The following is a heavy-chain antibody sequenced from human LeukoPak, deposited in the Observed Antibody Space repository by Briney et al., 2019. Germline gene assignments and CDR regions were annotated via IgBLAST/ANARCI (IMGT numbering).Heavy chain of an antibody. J-gene: IGHJ6*03. CDR3: ARQGKFGVPKARRSYFYMDV. CDR1: GYTFTSYG. V-gene: IGHV1-46*01. CDR2: IKPSDGTT. Sequence: ASVKVSCKASGYTFTSYGISWVRQAPGQGLEWMAIIKPSDGTTTYAQRFQGRVSMTSDMYTSTVYMELSSLTSEDTAVYFCARQGKFGVPKARRSYFYMDVWGKGTTVTVSS. D-gene: IGHD2-8*01.